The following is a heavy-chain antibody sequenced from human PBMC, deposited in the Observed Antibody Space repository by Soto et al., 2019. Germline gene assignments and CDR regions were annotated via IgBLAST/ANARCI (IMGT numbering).Heavy chain of an antibody. CDR1: GGTFSSYT. Sequence: QVQLVQFGAEVKKPGSSVTVSCKASGGTFSSYTISWVRQAPGQGLEWMGWIIPIFGTANYAHKFQGRVTITADESTSTAYMELSRLRSEDTAVYYCARGNHRWLQVWYFDLGGRGTLVTVSS. V-gene: IGHV1-69*12. CDR2: IIPIFGTA. D-gene: IGHD5-12*01. J-gene: IGHJ2*01. CDR3: ARGNHRWLQVWYFDL.